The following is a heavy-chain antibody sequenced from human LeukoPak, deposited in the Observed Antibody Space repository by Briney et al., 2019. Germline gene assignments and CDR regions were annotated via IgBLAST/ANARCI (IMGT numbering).Heavy chain of an antibody. CDR2: IYPGDSDT. Sequence: GESLKISCKGSGYSFTSYWIGWVRQLPGKGLEWMGIIYPGDSDTRYSPSFQGQVTISADKSISTAYLQWSSLKASDTAMYYCARHAPHYYDSSGYLDYWGQGTLVTVSS. V-gene: IGHV5-51*01. D-gene: IGHD3-22*01. CDR1: GYSFTSYW. J-gene: IGHJ4*02. CDR3: ARHAPHYYDSSGYLDY.